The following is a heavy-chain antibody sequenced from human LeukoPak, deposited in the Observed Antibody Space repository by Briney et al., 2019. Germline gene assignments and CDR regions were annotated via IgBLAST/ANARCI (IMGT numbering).Heavy chain of an antibody. D-gene: IGHD3-10*01. Sequence: SGGSLRLSCAGSGFTFSSYAMSWVRQAPGKGLEWVSAISESGGYTKYADPVKGRFTISRDNSKNTLYLQMNSLRAEDTAIYYCFREGGDWGQGTLVTVSS. CDR1: GFTFSSYA. J-gene: IGHJ4*02. CDR2: ISESGGYT. CDR3: FREGGD. V-gene: IGHV3-23*01.